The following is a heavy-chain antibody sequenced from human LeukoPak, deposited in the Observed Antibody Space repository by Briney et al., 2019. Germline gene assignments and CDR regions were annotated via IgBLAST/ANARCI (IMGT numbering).Heavy chain of an antibody. J-gene: IGHJ4*02. CDR2: INHSGIT. Sequence: SETLSLTCAVYGGSFSGYYWSWIRQPPGKGLEWIGEINHSGITNYNPSLKSRVTISVDTSKNQFSLKLSSVTAADTAVYYCARLNRQSPRGYYYAQSFDYWGQGTLVTVSS. CDR1: GGSFSGYY. V-gene: IGHV4-34*01. CDR3: ARLNRQSPRGYYYAQSFDY. D-gene: IGHD3-22*01.